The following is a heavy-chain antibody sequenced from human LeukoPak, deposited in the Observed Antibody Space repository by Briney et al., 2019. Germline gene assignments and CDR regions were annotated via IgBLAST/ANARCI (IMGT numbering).Heavy chain of an antibody. J-gene: IGHJ4*02. CDR2: IIPIFGTA. V-gene: IGHV1-69*05. D-gene: IGHD6-19*01. Sequence: GASVKVSCKAPGYTFTSYAISWVRQAPGQGLEWMGRIIPIFGTANYAQKLQGRVTITTDESTSTAYMELSSLRSEDTAVYYCARGYRAVAGTPLIGLDYWGQGTLVTVSS. CDR1: GYTFTSYA. CDR3: ARGYRAVAGTPLIGLDY.